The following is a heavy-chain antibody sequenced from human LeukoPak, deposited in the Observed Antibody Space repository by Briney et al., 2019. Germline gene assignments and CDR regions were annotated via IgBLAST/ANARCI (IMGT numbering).Heavy chain of an antibody. J-gene: IGHJ4*02. CDR2: AKSDGSEI. Sequence: GGSLRLSCTASGFTFSSHWMHWVRQAPGKGLMWVSRAKSDGSEISYADFVKGRFTISRDNAENTLYLQMNSLRAEDTAIYYCARGHMPCTDRHWDYWGQGTLVTVSS. CDR3: ARGHMPCTDRHWDY. CDR1: GFTFSSHW. D-gene: IGHD2-8*01. V-gene: IGHV3-74*01.